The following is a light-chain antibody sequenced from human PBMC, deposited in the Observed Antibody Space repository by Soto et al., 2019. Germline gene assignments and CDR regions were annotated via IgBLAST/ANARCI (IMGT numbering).Light chain of an antibody. Sequence: QSVLTQPDSVSGSPGQSITISCTGTSSDVGGYNYVSWYQQHPGKAPKLMIYDVSNRPSGVSNRFSGSKSGNTASLTISGLQAEDEADYYCSSYTSSSTPLYVFGTGTKVTVL. V-gene: IGLV2-14*01. CDR2: DVS. CDR3: SSYTSSSTPLYV. J-gene: IGLJ1*01. CDR1: SSDVGGYNY.